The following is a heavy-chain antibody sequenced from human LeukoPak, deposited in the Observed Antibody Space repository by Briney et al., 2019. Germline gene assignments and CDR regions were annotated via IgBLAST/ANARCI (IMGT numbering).Heavy chain of an antibody. CDR3: AREDYYDSGSNDY. CDR2: ISAYNGNT. CDR1: GYTFTGYY. V-gene: IGHV1-18*04. J-gene: IGHJ4*02. D-gene: IGHD3-22*01. Sequence: ASVKVSCKASGYTFTGYYMHWVRQAPGQGLEWMGWISAYNGNTNYAQKLQGRVTMTTDTSTSTAYMELRSLRSEDTAVYYCAREDYYDSGSNDYWGQGTLVTVSS.